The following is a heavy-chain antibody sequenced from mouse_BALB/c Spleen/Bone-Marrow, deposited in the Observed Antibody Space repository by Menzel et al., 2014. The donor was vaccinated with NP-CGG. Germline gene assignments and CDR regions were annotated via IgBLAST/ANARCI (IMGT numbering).Heavy chain of an antibody. CDR3: AKPTVVADFDY. Sequence: VQLQQSAAELARPGASVKMSCKASGYTFSSYTMHWVKQRPGQDLEWIGFINPSSDYAEYNEKFKDKTTLTADKSSSTAYMQLSSLTYEDSAVYYCAKPTVVADFDYWGQGTTLTVSS. CDR1: GYTFSSYT. V-gene: IGHV1-4*02. J-gene: IGHJ2*01. CDR2: INPSSDYA. D-gene: IGHD1-1*01.